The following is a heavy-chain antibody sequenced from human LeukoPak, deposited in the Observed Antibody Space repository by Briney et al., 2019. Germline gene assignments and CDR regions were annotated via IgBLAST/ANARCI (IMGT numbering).Heavy chain of an antibody. D-gene: IGHD2-2*01. CDR2: INTNSGNP. V-gene: IGHV7-4-1*02. CDR3: ARGYCSSTSCYGGSY. CDR1: GYTFTTYA. J-gene: IGHJ4*02. Sequence: ASVKLSCKASGYTFTTYAMNWVRQAPGQGLEWMGWINTNSGNPTYAQGFTGRFVISLDTSVSTAYLQISSLKAEDTAVYYCARGYCSSTSCYGGSYWGQGTLVTVSS.